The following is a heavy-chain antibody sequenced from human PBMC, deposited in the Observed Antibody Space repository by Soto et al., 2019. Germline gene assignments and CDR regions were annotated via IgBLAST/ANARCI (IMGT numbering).Heavy chain of an antibody. D-gene: IGHD5-18*01. CDR2: IIPIFGTA. CDR3: ARGKGYSYGTYYFDY. J-gene: IGHJ4*02. CDR1: GGTFSSYA. Sequence: GASVKVSCKASGGTFSSYAISWVRQAPGQGLEWMGGIIPIFGTANYAQKFQGRVTITADESTSTAYMELSSLRSEDTAVYYCARGKGYSYGTYYFDYWGQGTLVTVSS. V-gene: IGHV1-69*13.